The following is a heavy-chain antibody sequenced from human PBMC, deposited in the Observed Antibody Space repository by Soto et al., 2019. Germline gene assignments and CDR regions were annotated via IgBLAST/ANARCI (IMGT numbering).Heavy chain of an antibody. D-gene: IGHD3-10*01. J-gene: IGHJ5*02. Sequence: ETLSLTCTVSGGSISSYYWSWIRQPAGKGREWIGRIYTSGSTNYNPSLKSRVTMSVDTSKNQFSLKLSSVTAADTAVYYCAREGPVYYYGSGLYNWFDPWGQGTLVTVSS. CDR1: GGSISSYY. CDR2: IYTSGST. V-gene: IGHV4-4*07. CDR3: AREGPVYYYGSGLYNWFDP.